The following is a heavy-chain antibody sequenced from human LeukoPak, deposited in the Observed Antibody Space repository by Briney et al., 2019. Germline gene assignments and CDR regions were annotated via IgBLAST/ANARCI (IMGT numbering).Heavy chain of an antibody. Sequence: GASLLISCEASGSNFTSYWIGWMRPLPGKGLEWMGVIYPSDSDTRYNLSFEGQVTISADKSINTAYLQWSSLRPSDTAVYYCAKGDGEFEYWGQGTLVTVSS. CDR2: IYPSDSDT. V-gene: IGHV5-51*01. CDR3: AKGDGEFEY. J-gene: IGHJ4*02. CDR1: GSNFTSYW. D-gene: IGHD3-10*01.